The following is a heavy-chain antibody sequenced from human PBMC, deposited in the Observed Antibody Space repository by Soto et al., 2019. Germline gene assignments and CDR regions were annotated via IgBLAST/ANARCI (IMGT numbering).Heavy chain of an antibody. J-gene: IGHJ4*02. D-gene: IGHD3-22*01. CDR3: ARDRSPYYNDHNGPEYYFDY. CDR1: GGSINSDDYY. V-gene: IGHV4-30-4*01. Sequence: SETLSLTCSVFGGSINSDDYYWSWIRQPPGEGLEWIGYIHYSGRTYSNPSLKSRLTISVDTSKNQFSLKLSSVTAADTAVYYCARDRSPYYNDHNGPEYYFDYWGQGTLLTVSS. CDR2: IHYSGRT.